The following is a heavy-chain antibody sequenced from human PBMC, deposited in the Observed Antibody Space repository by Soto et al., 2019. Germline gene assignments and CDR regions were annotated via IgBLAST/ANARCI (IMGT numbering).Heavy chain of an antibody. J-gene: IGHJ4*02. Sequence: QVQLVESGGGVVQPGRSLRLSCAASGFSFSSYGMHWVRQAPGKGLEWVAVIWHDGSNRYYADSVKGRFTISRDDSRNTLYLQMNSLRAEDTAVYYCARGPRMGRGSNITGYFYYWGQGTLVTVSS. CDR2: IWHDGSNR. D-gene: IGHD3-10*01. CDR1: GFSFSSYG. V-gene: IGHV3-33*01. CDR3: ARGPRMGRGSNITGYFYY.